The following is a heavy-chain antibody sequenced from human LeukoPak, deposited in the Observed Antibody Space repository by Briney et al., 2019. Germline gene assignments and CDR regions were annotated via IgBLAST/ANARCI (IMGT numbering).Heavy chain of an antibody. J-gene: IGHJ5*02. D-gene: IGHD5-24*01. V-gene: IGHV3-7*01. CDR3: ARDEYRSRWFPP. Sequence: GGSLRLSCAASGFTFSSYWMSWVRLAPGKGLEWVANIKGDGSEKWYVDSAKGRFTISRDNAPNSVHLQMNSLRAEDTAVYYCARDEYRSRWFPPWGHGTLVTVTS. CDR2: IKGDGSEK. CDR1: GFTFSSYW.